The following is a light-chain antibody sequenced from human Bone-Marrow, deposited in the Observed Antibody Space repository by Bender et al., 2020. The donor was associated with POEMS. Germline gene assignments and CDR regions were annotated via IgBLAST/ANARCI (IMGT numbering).Light chain of an antibody. CDR1: RNDVGYSNL. V-gene: IGLV2-23*01. CDR2: DDT. J-gene: IGLJ1*01. Sequence: QSALTQPASVSGSPGQSITISCTGTRNDVGYSNLVSWYQQHPGKVPKLIIYDDTKRPSGISNRFSGSKSANTASLTISGLQPEDEADYLCCSYTSTSTYVFGTGTEVTVL. CDR3: CSYTSTSTYV.